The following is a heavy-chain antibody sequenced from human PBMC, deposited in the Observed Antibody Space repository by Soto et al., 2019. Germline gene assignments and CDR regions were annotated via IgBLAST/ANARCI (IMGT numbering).Heavy chain of an antibody. J-gene: IGHJ4*02. CDR2: FDPEDGET. V-gene: IGHV1-24*01. D-gene: IGHD3-10*01. Sequence: GASVKVSCKVSGYTLTELSMHWVRQAPGKGFEWMGGFDPEDGETIYAQKFQGRVTMTEDTSTDTAYMELSSLRSEDTAVYYCATDLVRGVIITWSYFDYWGKGTLGTVSS. CDR3: ATDLVRGVIITWSYFDY. CDR1: GYTLTELS.